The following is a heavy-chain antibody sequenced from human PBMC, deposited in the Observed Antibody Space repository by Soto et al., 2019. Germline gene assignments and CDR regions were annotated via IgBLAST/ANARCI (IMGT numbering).Heavy chain of an antibody. D-gene: IGHD1-26*01. CDR3: ARETHSPGYYYGLDV. Sequence: ASVKVSCKASGYTFTSYAMHWVRQAPGQRLEWMGWINAGNGHTKYSQKFQGRVTITRDTSATTAYMELRSLRSEDTAVYYCARETHSPGYYYGLDVWGQGTTVTVSS. V-gene: IGHV1-3*01. CDR1: GYTFTSYA. CDR2: INAGNGHT. J-gene: IGHJ6*02.